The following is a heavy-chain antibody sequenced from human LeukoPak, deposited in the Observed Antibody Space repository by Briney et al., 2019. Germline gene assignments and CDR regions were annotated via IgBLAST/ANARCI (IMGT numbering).Heavy chain of an antibody. Sequence: SVKVSCKASGDAFSTYVFTWVRQAPGRGLEWMGSIIPIVNMVDYAEEFQGRVSITADKSTSTAYMEVSGLRSEDTAVYYCARRIGERFSAHEYFDSWGQGTQVTVSS. CDR3: ARRIGERFSAHEYFDS. CDR1: GDAFSTYV. CDR2: IIPIVNMV. D-gene: IGHD5-12*01. V-gene: IGHV1-69*04. J-gene: IGHJ4*02.